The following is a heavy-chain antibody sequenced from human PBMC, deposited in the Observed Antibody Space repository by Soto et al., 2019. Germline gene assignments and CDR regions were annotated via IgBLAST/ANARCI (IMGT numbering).Heavy chain of an antibody. Sequence: QVQLVQSGAEVKKPVASVKVSCKASGYTFTRYPIHWVRQAPGQRLEWIGWINAGNGNTKYLQKFQGRLTITRDTSASTAYMELSSLRSEDTAVYYCARDDYVSSGYYGYYFDYWGQGTLVTVSS. V-gene: IGHV1-3*01. J-gene: IGHJ4*02. CDR1: GYTFTRYP. CDR2: INAGNGNT. D-gene: IGHD3-22*01. CDR3: ARDDYVSSGYYGYYFDY.